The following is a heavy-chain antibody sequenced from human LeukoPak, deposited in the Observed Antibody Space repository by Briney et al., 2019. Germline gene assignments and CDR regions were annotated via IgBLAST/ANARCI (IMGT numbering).Heavy chain of an antibody. CDR1: GGTFSSYA. CDR3: ARDYYDSSGYPPPNWFDP. J-gene: IGHJ5*02. D-gene: IGHD3-22*01. V-gene: IGHV1-69*05. CDR2: IIPIFGTA. Sequence: SVKVSCKASGGTFSSYAISWVRQAPGQGLEWMGRIIPIFGTANYAQKFQGRVTITTDESTSTAYMELSGLRSEDTAVYYCARDYYDSSGYPPPNWFDPWGQGTLVTVSS.